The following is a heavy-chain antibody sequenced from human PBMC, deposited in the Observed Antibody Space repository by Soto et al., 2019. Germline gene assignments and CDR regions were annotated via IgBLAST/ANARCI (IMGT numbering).Heavy chain of an antibody. CDR1: GYTFTSXX. CDR2: INAGNGNT. CDR3: ARDPLGNYYYYYGMDV. J-gene: IGHJ6*02. V-gene: IGHV1-3*01. Sequence: QVQLVQSGAXVKKXGXSVXVSXXASGYTFTSXXMXXVRXAPGQRLEWMGWINAGNGNTKYSQKFQGRVTITRDTSASTAYMELSSLRSEDTAVYYCARDPLGNYYYYYGMDVWGQGTTVTVSS.